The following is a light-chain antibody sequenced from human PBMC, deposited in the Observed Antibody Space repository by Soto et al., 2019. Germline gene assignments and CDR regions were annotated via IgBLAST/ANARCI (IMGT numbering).Light chain of an antibody. J-gene: IGKJ5*01. Sequence: EIVMTQSPDTLPVSPGERATLSCRASQSVSSNLAWYQQKPGQAPRLLIYGASTRATGFPARFSGSGSGTEFTLTISSLQSEDFAVYYCQQYNNWPPTTFGQGTRLEIK. CDR3: QQYNNWPPTT. V-gene: IGKV3-15*01. CDR2: GAS. CDR1: QSVSSN.